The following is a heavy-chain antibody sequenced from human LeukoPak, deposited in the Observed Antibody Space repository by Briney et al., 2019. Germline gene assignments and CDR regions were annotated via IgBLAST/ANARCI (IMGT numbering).Heavy chain of an antibody. V-gene: IGHV4-30-4*07. CDR2: IYYRGMT. J-gene: IGHJ4*02. CDR1: GGSVSSGGYA. D-gene: IGHD3-22*01. CDR3: ARSTYDSGADY. Sequence: SETLSLTCAVSGGSVSSGGYAWSWIRQPPGKGLEWIGYIYYRGMTYFNPSLKSRASISVDTSKNQFSLKLSSVTAADTAVYYCARSTYDSGADYWGQETLVTVSS.